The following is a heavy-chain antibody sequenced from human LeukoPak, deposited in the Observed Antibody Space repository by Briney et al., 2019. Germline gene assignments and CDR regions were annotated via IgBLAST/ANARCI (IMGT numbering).Heavy chain of an antibody. Sequence: MASDTLSLTCAVYGESLNYYYWSWIRQSPEKGLEWIGEVFDGKTTNYNPSLKSRVTISAVTSSNQFSLNSKSVTAADTAVYYCASGAWATRLHSWAQGTLVIVSS. J-gene: IGHJ4*02. CDR2: VFDGKTT. D-gene: IGHD5-24*01. V-gene: IGHV4-34*12. CDR1: GESLNYYY. CDR3: ASGAWATRLHS.